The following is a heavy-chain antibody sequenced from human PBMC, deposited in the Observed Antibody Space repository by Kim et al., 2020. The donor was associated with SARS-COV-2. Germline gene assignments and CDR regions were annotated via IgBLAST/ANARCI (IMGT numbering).Heavy chain of an antibody. CDR2: IIPIFGTA. V-gene: IGHV1-69*13. CDR1: GGTFSSYA. CDR3: ARDLRYYYYCGMDV. Sequence: SVKVSCKASGGTFSSYAISWVRQAPGQGLEWMGGIIPIFGTANYAQKFQGRVTITADESTSTAYMELSSLRSEDTAVYYCARDLRYYYYCGMDVWGQGTTVTVSS. J-gene: IGHJ6*02.